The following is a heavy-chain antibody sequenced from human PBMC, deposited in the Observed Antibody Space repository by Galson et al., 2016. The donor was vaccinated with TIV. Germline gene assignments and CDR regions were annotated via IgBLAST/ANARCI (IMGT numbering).Heavy chain of an antibody. CDR2: MSPSNGNT. D-gene: IGHD3-22*01. CDR3: ARGHYYDSSGYSFDF. Sequence: SVKVSCKASGYTFTSFDISWIRQAPGQGLEWMGWMSPSNGNTGYAQKFRGRITMTRHPSTTTVYMAWSGLTSEDTAVYYCARGHYYDSSGYSFDFWGQGTLVTVSS. J-gene: IGHJ4*02. CDR1: GYTFTSFD. V-gene: IGHV1-8*01.